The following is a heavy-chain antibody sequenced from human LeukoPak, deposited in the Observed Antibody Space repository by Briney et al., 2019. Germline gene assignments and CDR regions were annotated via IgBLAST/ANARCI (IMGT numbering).Heavy chain of an antibody. D-gene: IGHD2-2*02. J-gene: IGHJ5*02. CDR1: GFTFSSSA. Sequence: GGSLRLSCAASGFTFSSSAMTWVRQAPGKGLQWVSSISSSSSYIYYADSVKGRFTISRDNAKNSLYLQMNSLRAEDTAVYYCARDQHLIVVVPAAIYNWFDPWGQGTLVTVSS. CDR2: ISSSSSYI. V-gene: IGHV3-21*01. CDR3: ARDQHLIVVVPAAIYNWFDP.